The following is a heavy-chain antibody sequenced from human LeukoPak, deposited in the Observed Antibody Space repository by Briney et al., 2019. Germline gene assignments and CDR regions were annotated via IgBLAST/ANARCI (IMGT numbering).Heavy chain of an antibody. CDR1: GGTFSSYA. CDR3: ARPKYCADGVCYWSLDY. J-gene: IGHJ4*02. CDR2: IIPLSGTS. Sequence: ASVKVSCKASGGTFSSYAISWVRQAPGQGLQWMGRIIPLSGTSDFAQGFQGRVTLTTDASTSTAYMELTSLRSEDTAVYYCARPKYCADGVCYWSLDYWGQGTLVTISS. V-gene: IGHV1-69*05. D-gene: IGHD2-8*01.